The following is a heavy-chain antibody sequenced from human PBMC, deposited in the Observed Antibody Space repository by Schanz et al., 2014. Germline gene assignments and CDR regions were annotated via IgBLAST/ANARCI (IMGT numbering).Heavy chain of an antibody. Sequence: EVQLVESGGGLVKPGGSLRLSCAASGFTFSNTWMSWVRQAPGKGLEWISSMYINSGSTQYADSVKGRFIISRDSSKNTLFLQMNSLRAEDTAVYFCARDGGRDGYNLAFDVWGQGTTVSVSS. V-gene: IGHV3-66*01. J-gene: IGHJ3*01. CDR2: MYINSGST. CDR1: GFTFSNTW. CDR3: ARDGGRDGYNLAFDV. D-gene: IGHD5-12*01.